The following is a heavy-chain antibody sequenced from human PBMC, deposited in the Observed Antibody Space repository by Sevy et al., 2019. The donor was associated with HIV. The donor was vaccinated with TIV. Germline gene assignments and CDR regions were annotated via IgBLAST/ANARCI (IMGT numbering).Heavy chain of an antibody. CDR2: IRSKACGETT. CDR1: GFIFADYA. CDR3: SSGPYYMDV. V-gene: IGHV3-49*03. J-gene: IGHJ6*03. Sequence: GGSLRLSCTTSGFIFADYAVSWFRQAPGKGLEWVAFIRSKACGETTEYAPSVKGRFTISRDDSKTIAYLQMNSLKTEDTAVYYGSSGPYYMDVWGTGTTVTVSS.